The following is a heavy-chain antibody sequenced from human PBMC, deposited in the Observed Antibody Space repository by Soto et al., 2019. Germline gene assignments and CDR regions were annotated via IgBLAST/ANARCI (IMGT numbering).Heavy chain of an antibody. D-gene: IGHD5-18*01. CDR3: ARFSVGGYSDAMLVY. V-gene: IGHV3-21*01. CDR1: GFTFSSYS. CDR2: ISSSSSYI. Sequence: GRSLRLSCAASGFTFSSYSMNWVRQAPGKGLEWVSAISSSSSYIYYADSVKGRFTISRDNAKNSLYLQMNSLRAEDTAVYYCARFSVGGYSDAMLVYWRQET. J-gene: IGHJ4*02.